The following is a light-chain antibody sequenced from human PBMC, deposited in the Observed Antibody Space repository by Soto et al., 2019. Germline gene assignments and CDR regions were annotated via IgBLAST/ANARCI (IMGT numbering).Light chain of an antibody. V-gene: IGKV3D-15*01. J-gene: IGKJ1*01. CDR1: QSVSSK. CDR2: GAS. Sequence: EIVLTQSPDTLAVSPGEVATLSCRASQSVSSKLAWYQQKPGQAPRLLIYGASSRATGIPNRFSGSGSGTEFTLTVSSLQPDDFATYYCQHFHSFPWTFGQGTKVDIK. CDR3: QHFHSFPWT.